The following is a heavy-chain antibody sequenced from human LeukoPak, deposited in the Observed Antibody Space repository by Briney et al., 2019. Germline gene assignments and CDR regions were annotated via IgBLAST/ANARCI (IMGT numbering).Heavy chain of an antibody. CDR3: AKETRLVATGLFDY. CDR1: GFTFSSYA. V-gene: IGHV3-23*01. Sequence: GGSLRLSCAASGFTFSSYAMSWVRQAPGKGLEWVSAISTSGDSTYYADSVKGRFTISRDKSKNTLYLQMNSLRAEDTAIYHCAKETRLVATGLFDYWGQGTLVTVSS. J-gene: IGHJ4*02. CDR2: ISTSGDST. D-gene: IGHD6-13*01.